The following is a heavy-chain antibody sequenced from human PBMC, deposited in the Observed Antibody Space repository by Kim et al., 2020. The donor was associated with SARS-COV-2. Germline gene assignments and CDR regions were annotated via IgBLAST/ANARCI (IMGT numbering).Heavy chain of an antibody. CDR3: ARTKRITIFGVAMSYYYGMDV. Sequence: LKRRVTISGDTSKNQFSLKLSSVTAADTAVYYCARTKRITIFGVAMSYYYGMDVWGQGTTVTVSS. D-gene: IGHD3-3*01. J-gene: IGHJ6*02. V-gene: IGHV4-34*01.